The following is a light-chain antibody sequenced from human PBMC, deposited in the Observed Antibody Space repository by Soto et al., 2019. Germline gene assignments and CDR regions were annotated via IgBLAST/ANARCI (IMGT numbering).Light chain of an antibody. CDR3: QQYGSSPPLT. V-gene: IGKV3-20*01. CDR1: QSVSSSY. Sequence: EIVLTQSPGTLSLSPGERVTLSCRASQSVSSSYLAWYHQKPGQAPRLLIYGASSRDTGIPDRFSGSGSGTDFTLTISRLEPEDLAVYYCQQYGSSPPLTFGGGTKVEI. CDR2: GAS. J-gene: IGKJ4*01.